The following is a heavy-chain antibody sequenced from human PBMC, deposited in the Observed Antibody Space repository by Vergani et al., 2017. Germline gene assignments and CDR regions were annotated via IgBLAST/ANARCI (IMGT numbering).Heavy chain of an antibody. CDR1: GGSISSYY. CDR3: ARGRQGVVRGVLVNLFDP. CDR2: IYTSGRT. V-gene: IGHV4-4*07. J-gene: IGHJ5*02. D-gene: IGHD3-10*01. Sequence: QVQLQESGPGLVKPSETLSLTCTVSGGSISSYYWSWIRQPAGKGLEWIGRIYTSGRTNYNPSLKSRVTMSVDTSKNQCSLKLSSVTAADTAVYYCARGRQGVVRGVLVNLFDPWGQGSLVTVSS.